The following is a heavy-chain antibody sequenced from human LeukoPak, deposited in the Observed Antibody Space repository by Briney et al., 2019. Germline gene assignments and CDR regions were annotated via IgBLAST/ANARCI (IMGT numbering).Heavy chain of an antibody. CDR3: ARALYYYDSSGYLINWFDP. CDR1: GASINTYY. D-gene: IGHD3-22*01. J-gene: IGHJ5*02. V-gene: IGHV4-59*01. Sequence: SETLSLTCTVSGASINTYYWTWIRQPPGKGLEWIGYIYYSGSTSYNPSLKSRVTMSVDTSRTQFSLKLSSVTAADTAVYYCARALYYYDSSGYLINWFDPWGQGTLVTVSS. CDR2: IYYSGST.